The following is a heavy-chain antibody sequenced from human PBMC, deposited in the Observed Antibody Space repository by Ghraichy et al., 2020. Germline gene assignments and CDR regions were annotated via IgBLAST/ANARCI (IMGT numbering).Heavy chain of an antibody. J-gene: IGHJ4*02. CDR3: ARGTFGRYYFDY. D-gene: IGHD3-16*01. CDR1: RVTVRDSY. Sequence: GESLNISCAASRVTVRDSYMMCDRQAPRRGHACHTVIYIVRTTSYADSVKGRFTTSRHISNNTLSLQMNSLRAEDTAVYSCARGTFGRYYFDYWGQGTLFTVSS. CDR2: IYIVRTT. V-gene: IGHV3-53*04.